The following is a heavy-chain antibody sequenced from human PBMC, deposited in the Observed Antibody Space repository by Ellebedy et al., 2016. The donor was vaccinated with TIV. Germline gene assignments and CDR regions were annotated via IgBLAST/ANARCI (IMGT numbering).Heavy chain of an antibody. D-gene: IGHD1-26*01. CDR3: ARGVGETYYFDY. V-gene: IGHV1-18*04. Sequence: AASVKVSCKASGYTFTSYYMHWVRQAPGQGLEWMGWISAYNGNTNYAQKLQGRVTMTTDTSTSTAYMELRSLRSDDTAVYYCARGVGETYYFDYWGQGTLVTVSS. CDR2: ISAYNGNT. CDR1: GYTFTSYY. J-gene: IGHJ4*02.